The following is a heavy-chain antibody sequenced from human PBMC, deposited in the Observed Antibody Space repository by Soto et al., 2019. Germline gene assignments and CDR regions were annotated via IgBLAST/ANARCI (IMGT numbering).Heavy chain of an antibody. D-gene: IGHD3-3*01. Sequence: RLSCAASGFTFSSYAMSWVRQAPGKGLEWVSAISGSGGSTYYADSVKGRFTISRDNSKNTLYLQMNSLRAEDTAVYYCAKDVSRRITIFGVAYYGMDVWGQGTTVTVSS. CDR3: AKDVSRRITIFGVAYYGMDV. CDR2: ISGSGGST. V-gene: IGHV3-23*01. J-gene: IGHJ6*02. CDR1: GFTFSSYA.